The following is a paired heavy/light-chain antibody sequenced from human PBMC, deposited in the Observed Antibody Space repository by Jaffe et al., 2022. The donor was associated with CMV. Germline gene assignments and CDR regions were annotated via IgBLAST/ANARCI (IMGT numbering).Heavy chain of an antibody. CDR3: SREIPGYSSGYYRGALDI. CDR2: INYSGST. Sequence: QVQLQESGPGLVKPSETLSLTCSVSGGTLKDFYWTWNRQSPGRGLEYIGYINYSGSTNYNPSLKSRVTISVDTSKNEFSLKLTSVTAADSAIYYCSREIPGYSSGYYRGALDIWGQGSLVTVSS. V-gene: IGHV4-59*01. CDR1: GGTLKDFY. D-gene: IGHD6-19*01. J-gene: IGHJ3*02.
Light chain of an antibody. V-gene: IGKV1-39*01. J-gene: IGKJ3*01. CDR3: QQSSDTPFT. CDR2: GAS. CDR1: QSIRTY. Sequence: DIQMTQSPSSLSASAGDRVTITCRASQSIRTYVNWYQQKPREAPKLLIYGASTLQSGVPSRFAGSGSGTDFTLTISDLQPDDFATYYCQQSSDTPFTFGPGTKVEIK.